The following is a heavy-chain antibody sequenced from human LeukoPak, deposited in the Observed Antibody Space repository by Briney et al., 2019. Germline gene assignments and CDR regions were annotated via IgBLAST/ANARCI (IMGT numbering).Heavy chain of an antibody. CDR3: ARMIVTTIPYYYYGMDV. V-gene: IGHV3-48*01. CDR2: ISSSSSTI. D-gene: IGHD5-12*01. CDR1: GFTFSSYS. Sequence: PGGSLRLSCAASGFTFSSYSMNWVRQAPGKGLEWVSYISSSSSTIYYADSVKGRFTISRDNAKNSLYLQMNSLRAEDTAVYYCARMIVTTIPYYYYGMDVWGQGTTVTVSS. J-gene: IGHJ6*02.